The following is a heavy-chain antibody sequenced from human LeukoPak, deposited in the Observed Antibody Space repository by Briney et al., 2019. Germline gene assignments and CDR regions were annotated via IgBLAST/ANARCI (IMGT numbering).Heavy chain of an antibody. J-gene: IGHJ4*02. CDR2: ISYDGSNK. D-gene: IGHD3-10*01. CDR1: GFTFSSYA. V-gene: IGHV3-30-3*01. Sequence: GGFLRLSCAASGFTFSSYAMHWVRQAPGKGLEWVAVISYDGSNKYYADSVKGRFTISRDNSKNTLYLQMNSLRAEDTAVYYCARDPTRLGSGTAYYFDYWRQGTLVTVSS. CDR3: ARDPTRLGSGTAYYFDY.